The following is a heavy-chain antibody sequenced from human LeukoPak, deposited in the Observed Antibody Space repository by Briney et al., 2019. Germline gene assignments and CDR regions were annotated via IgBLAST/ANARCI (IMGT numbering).Heavy chain of an antibody. J-gene: IGHJ4*01. V-gene: IGHV4-39*01. Sequence: PSETLSLTCTVSGGSIISRGYYRGWIRQPPGKGLEWIGSIYYSGSTYYNPSLKSRVTISVDASKNQFSLKMSSVTAADTAMYYCARSETIMVKFDYWGHGTLVTVSS. CDR1: GGSIISRGYY. CDR3: ARSETIMVKFDY. D-gene: IGHD5-24*01. CDR2: IYYSGST.